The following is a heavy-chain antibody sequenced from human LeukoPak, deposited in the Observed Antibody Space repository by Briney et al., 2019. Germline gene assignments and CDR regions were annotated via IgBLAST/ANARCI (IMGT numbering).Heavy chain of an antibody. CDR2: ISYDGSNK. J-gene: IGHJ4*02. CDR3: AGGKVVPAAPPDY. Sequence: GGSLRLSCAASGFTFSSYAMHWVRQAPGKGLEWVAVISYDGSNKYYADSVKGRFTISRDNSKNTLYLQMNSLRAEDTAVYYCAGGKVVPAAPPDYWGQGTLVTVSS. V-gene: IGHV3-30-3*01. CDR1: GFTFSSYA. D-gene: IGHD2-2*01.